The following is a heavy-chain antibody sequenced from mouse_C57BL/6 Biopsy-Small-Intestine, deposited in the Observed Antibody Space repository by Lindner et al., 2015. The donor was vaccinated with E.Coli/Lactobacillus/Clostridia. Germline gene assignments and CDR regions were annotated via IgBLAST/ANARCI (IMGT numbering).Heavy chain of an antibody. J-gene: IGHJ1*03. Sequence: VQLQESGAELVKPGASVKISCKASGYAFSSYWMNWVKQRPGKGLEWIGQIYPGDGDTNYNGKFKGKATLTADKSSSTAYIQLSSLTSEDSAVYFCARFQGVYFGYFDVWGTGTTVTVSS. CDR1: GYAFSSYW. D-gene: IGHD2-1*01. CDR2: IYPGDGDT. V-gene: IGHV1-80*01. CDR3: ARFQGVYFGYFDV.